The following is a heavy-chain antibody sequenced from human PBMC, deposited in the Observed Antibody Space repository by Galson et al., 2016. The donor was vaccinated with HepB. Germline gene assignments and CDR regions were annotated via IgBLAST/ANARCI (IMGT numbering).Heavy chain of an antibody. V-gene: IGHV3-30*04. J-gene: IGHJ4*02. Sequence: SLRLSCAASGFTFRTHALHCVRQAPGKGLEWVGDSKYYPDSVKGRFTISRDNSKNTLYLQMDSLRPEDTAVYYCARCVDTSMAPFDYWGQGTLLTVSS. CDR2: SK. CDR1: GFTFRTHA. CDR3: ARCVDTSMAPFDY. D-gene: IGHD5-18*01.